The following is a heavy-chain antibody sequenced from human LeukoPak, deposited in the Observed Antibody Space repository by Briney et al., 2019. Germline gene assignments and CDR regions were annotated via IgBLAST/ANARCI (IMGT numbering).Heavy chain of an antibody. CDR1: GYTFTSYG. Sequence: GASVKVSCKASGYTFTSYGISWVRQAPGQGLEWMGWISAYNGNTNYAQKLQGRVTMTTDTSTSTAYMELRSPRSDDTAVYYCARDLEEYCTNGVCYYFDYWGQGTLVTVSS. CDR3: ARDLEEYCTNGVCYYFDY. J-gene: IGHJ4*02. CDR2: ISAYNGNT. D-gene: IGHD2-8*01. V-gene: IGHV1-18*01.